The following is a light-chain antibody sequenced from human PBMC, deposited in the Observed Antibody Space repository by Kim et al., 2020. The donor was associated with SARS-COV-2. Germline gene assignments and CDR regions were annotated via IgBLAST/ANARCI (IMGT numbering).Light chain of an antibody. CDR3: QQRSNWPPT. CDR2: DA. J-gene: IGKJ4*01. V-gene: IGKV3-11*01. Sequence: MCAGERAALSSRASQRLGGYLGWYQQKPGQPPRLLIFDANRATGIPARFSSSGSGTDFTLTISSREPEDSAFYYCQQRSNWPPTFVGGTKVDIK. CDR1: QRLGGY.